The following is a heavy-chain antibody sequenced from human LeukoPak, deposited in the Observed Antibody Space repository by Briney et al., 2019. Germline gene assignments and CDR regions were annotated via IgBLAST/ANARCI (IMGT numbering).Heavy chain of an antibody. CDR1: GYSFTARY. D-gene: IGHD3-16*02. J-gene: IGHJ4*02. V-gene: IGHV1-2*02. CDR2: INPNNGDT. Sequence: GASVKVSCKASGYSFTARYMHWLRQAPGQGLEWMGWINPNNGDTKYAQSFLGRVIMTRDTSTTTAYMELSSLRSDDTAVYFCASYPRSVDTPPFDYWGQGTLVTVSS. CDR3: ASYPRSVDTPPFDY.